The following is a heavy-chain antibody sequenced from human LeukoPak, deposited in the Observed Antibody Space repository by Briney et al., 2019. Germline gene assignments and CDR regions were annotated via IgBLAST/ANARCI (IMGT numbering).Heavy chain of an antibody. CDR1: GGSISSYY. Sequence: SETLSLTCTVSGGSISSYYWTWIRQPAGKGLEWIGRIYTTGSTNYNPSLKSRVTMSVDTSENQFSLKLSSVTAADTAVYYCARDPWFYYASSGYFQAWGQGTLVTVSS. CDR3: ARDPWFYYASSGYFQA. CDR2: IYTTGST. V-gene: IGHV4-4*07. D-gene: IGHD3-22*01. J-gene: IGHJ4*02.